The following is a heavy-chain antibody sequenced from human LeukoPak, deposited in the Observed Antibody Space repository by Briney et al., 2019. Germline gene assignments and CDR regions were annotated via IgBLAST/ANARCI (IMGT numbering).Heavy chain of an antibody. CDR2: ISGSGDRT. V-gene: IGHV3-23*01. J-gene: IGHJ6*02. Sequence: GGSLRLSCAASGFTFDDYAMSWFRQTPGKGLEWVSAISGSGDRTYYAESVKGRFSISRDNSKNTLYLQMHSLRAEDTAVYYCGKRELWHGSGEDAWGQGTTVTVSS. CDR1: GFTFDDYA. D-gene: IGHD3-10*01. CDR3: GKRELWHGSGEDA.